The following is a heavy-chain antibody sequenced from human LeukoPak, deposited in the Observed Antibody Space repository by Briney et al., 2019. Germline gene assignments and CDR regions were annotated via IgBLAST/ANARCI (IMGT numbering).Heavy chain of an antibody. D-gene: IGHD6-19*01. CDR1: GGSITSSGYC. V-gene: IGHV4-39*01. CDR2: IYNSGSS. Sequence: SETLSLTSTVSGGSITSSGYCWGWLRQPPGKGLEWIGSIYNSGSSQYNQSLKSRVAISVDTSNMQFSLKVTSVTAADTDVYYCARRSSGWPFDYWGQGTLVTVSS. CDR3: ARRSSGWPFDY. J-gene: IGHJ4*02.